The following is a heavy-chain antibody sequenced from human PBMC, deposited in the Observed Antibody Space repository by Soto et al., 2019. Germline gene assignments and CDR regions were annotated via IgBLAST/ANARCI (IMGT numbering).Heavy chain of an antibody. CDR3: VGSASGTTDLNWFDP. D-gene: IGHD1-1*01. J-gene: IGHJ5*01. CDR2: ISGSGGST. Sequence: EVQLLASGGGLVQPGGSLRLSCAASGFTFSAYGMNWVRQAPGKGLEWVSSISGSGGSTYYADSLKGRFTISRENSKNTMYLQMNSLRADDTAVYYCVGSASGTTDLNWFDPWGQGTLVTVSS. V-gene: IGHV3-23*01. CDR1: GFTFSAYG.